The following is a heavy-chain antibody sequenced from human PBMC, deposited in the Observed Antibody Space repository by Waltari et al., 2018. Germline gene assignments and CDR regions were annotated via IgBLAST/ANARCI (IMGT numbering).Heavy chain of an antibody. V-gene: IGHV3-53*01. Sequence: EVQLVESGGDLIQPGGSLRLSCAASGFTVGNNFMGWVRQAPGKGLELFSVSYSVGSPYYADSVQGRFTISRDNSRNTLYLQMNSLRAEDTAVYYCAKDRWQQLVPFDYWGQGTLVTVSS. D-gene: IGHD6-13*01. J-gene: IGHJ4*02. CDR1: GFTVGNNF. CDR3: AKDRWQQLVPFDY. CDR2: SYSVGSP.